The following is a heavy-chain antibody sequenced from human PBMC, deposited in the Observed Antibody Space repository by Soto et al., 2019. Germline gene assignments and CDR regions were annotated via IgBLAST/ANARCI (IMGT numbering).Heavy chain of an antibody. CDR1: GFTFSSYW. Sequence: EVQLVESGGGLVQPGGSLRLSCAASGFTFSSYWMTWVRQAPGKGLEWLANINKDGSEKNYVDSVKGRLTISRDNTKNSLSVQVNSLRAEDTAVYYCARGTNAAPCLDYWGEGILVTVSS. D-gene: IGHD1-1*01. CDR2: INKDGSEK. CDR3: ARGTNAAPCLDY. V-gene: IGHV3-7*04. J-gene: IGHJ4*02.